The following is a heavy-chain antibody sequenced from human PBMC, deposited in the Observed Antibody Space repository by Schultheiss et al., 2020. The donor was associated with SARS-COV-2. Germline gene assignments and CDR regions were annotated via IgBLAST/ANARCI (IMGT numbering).Heavy chain of an antibody. V-gene: IGHV4-61*02. Sequence: SETLSLTCTVSGGSISSGGYYWSWIRQPAGKGLEWIGRVYSSGSTYYNPSLKSRVTISVDTSKNQFSLKLSSVTAADTAVYYCARQNYGDYAGYFDYWGQGTLVTVSS. CDR2: VYSSGST. CDR1: GGSISSGGYY. CDR3: ARQNYGDYAGYFDY. J-gene: IGHJ4*02. D-gene: IGHD4-17*01.